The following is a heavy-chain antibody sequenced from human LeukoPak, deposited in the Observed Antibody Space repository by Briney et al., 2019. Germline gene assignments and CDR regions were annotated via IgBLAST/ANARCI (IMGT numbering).Heavy chain of an antibody. J-gene: IGHJ4*02. CDR3: ARESSMIVEKYYFDY. V-gene: IGHV3-30*04. CDR2: ISYDGSNK. D-gene: IGHD3-22*01. Sequence: GGSLRLSCAASGFTFSSYAMHWVRQAPGKGLEWVAVISYDGSNKYYADSVKGRFTISRDNSKNTLYLQMNSLRAEDTAVYYCARESSMIVEKYYFDYWGQGTLVTVT. CDR1: GFTFSSYA.